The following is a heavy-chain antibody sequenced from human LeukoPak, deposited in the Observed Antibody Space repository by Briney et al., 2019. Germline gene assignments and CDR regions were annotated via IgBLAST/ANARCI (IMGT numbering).Heavy chain of an antibody. CDR3: AGGGSSWNEVSGDN. CDR1: GGSISSGGYY. J-gene: IGHJ4*02. D-gene: IGHD1-1*01. V-gene: IGHV4-39*01. CDR2: IYYSGST. Sequence: SETLSLTCTVSGGSISSGGYYWSWIRQPPGKGLEWIGSIYYSGSTYYNPSLKSRVTISVDTSKNQFSLKLSSVTAADTAVYYCAGGGSSWNEVSGDNWGREPLVPVSS.